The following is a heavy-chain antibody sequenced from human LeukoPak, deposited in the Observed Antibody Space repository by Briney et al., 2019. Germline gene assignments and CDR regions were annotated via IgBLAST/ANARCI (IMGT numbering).Heavy chain of an antibody. CDR3: ATSSVWGGAFNI. J-gene: IGHJ3*02. CDR2: CYSDGSGT. Sequence: GGSLRLSCAASGFTFSIYWMYWVRQAPGKGLMWVSRCYSDGSGTNYVDSVKGRFTVSRDNAKSTLYLQMSSLRAEDTAVYYCATSSVWGGAFNIWGQGTMLTVSS. D-gene: IGHD3-16*01. CDR1: GFTFSIYW. V-gene: IGHV3-74*01.